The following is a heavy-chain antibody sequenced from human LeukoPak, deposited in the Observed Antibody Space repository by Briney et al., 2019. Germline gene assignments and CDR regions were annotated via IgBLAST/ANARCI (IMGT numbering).Heavy chain of an antibody. CDR2: IIPIFGTA. CDR1: GGTFSSYA. V-gene: IGHV1-69*01. CDR3: ARGYCSSTSCYAHIGY. D-gene: IGHD2-2*01. J-gene: IGHJ4*02. Sequence: GSSVKVSCKASGGTFSSYAISWVRQAPGQGLEWMGGIIPIFGTANYAQKFQGRVTITADESTSTAYMELSSLRSEDTAVYYCARGYCSSTSCYAHIGYWGQGTLVTVSS.